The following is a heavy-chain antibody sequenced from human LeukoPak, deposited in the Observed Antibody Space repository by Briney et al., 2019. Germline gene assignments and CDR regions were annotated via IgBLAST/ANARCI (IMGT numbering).Heavy chain of an antibody. D-gene: IGHD6-13*01. CDR3: ARGGIAARPFDY. CDR1: GGSFSGYY. J-gene: IGHJ4*02. V-gene: IGHV4-34*01. Sequence: SETLSLTCAVYGGSFSGYYWSWIRQPPGKGPEWIGEINHSGSTNYNPSLKSRVTISVDTSKNQFSLKLSSVTAADTAVYYCARGGIAARPFDYWGQGTLVTVSS. CDR2: INHSGST.